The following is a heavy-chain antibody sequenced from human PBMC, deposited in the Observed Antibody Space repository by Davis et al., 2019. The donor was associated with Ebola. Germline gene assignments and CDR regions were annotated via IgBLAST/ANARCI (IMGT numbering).Heavy chain of an antibody. CDR3: ARRSVYDVRWGD. CDR2: IYYTGTA. Sequence: SETLSLTCTVSDGSIHSYYWSWIRQSPEKGLEWIGYIYYTGTANYNPSLKSRVNMSADRAKNQLSLTLNSVTAADTAVYYCARRSVYDVRWGDWGQGNLVTVSP. D-gene: IGHD5/OR15-5a*01. V-gene: IGHV4-59*08. J-gene: IGHJ4*02. CDR1: DGSIHSYY.